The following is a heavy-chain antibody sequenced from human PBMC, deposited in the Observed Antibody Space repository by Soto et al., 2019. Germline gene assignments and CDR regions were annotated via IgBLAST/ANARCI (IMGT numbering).Heavy chain of an antibody. CDR2: IYYSGTT. V-gene: IGHV4-31*03. CDR1: GDSIMRDSYY. Sequence: QVQLQESGPGLVKPSQTLSLTCTVSGDSIMRDSYYWNWIRRHPGKGLEWIGYIYYSGTTAYNPSLKTRVTISPHTSKHQFSLNLSSVTSADTAVYYCAREFDCGKFYAFDSWRRGTQVTVSS. D-gene: IGHD2-21*01. CDR3: AREFDCGKFYAFDS. J-gene: IGHJ4*02.